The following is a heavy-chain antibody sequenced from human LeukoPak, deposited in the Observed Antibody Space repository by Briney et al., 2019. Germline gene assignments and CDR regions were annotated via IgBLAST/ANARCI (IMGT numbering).Heavy chain of an antibody. V-gene: IGHV1-8*03. Sequence: ASVKVSCKASGYTFTSYDINWVRQATGQGLEWMGWMNPNSGNTGYAQKFQGRVTITRNTSISTAYMELSSLRAEDTAVYYCAKDTGERLGVLTGYYKSRKSYFDYWGQGTLVTVSS. J-gene: IGHJ4*02. CDR1: GYTFTSYD. CDR2: MNPNSGNT. CDR3: AKDTGERLGVLTGYYKSRKSYFDY. D-gene: IGHD3-9*01.